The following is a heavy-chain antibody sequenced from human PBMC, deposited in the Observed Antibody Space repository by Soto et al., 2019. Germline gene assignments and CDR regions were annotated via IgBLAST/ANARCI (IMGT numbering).Heavy chain of an antibody. CDR1: GGSISSGGYY. J-gene: IGHJ4*02. D-gene: IGHD2-2*01. V-gene: IGHV4-31*03. CDR2: IYYSGST. CDR3: ARGRIVVVPAAVNFDY. Sequence: SETLSLTCTVSGGSISSGGYYWSWIRQHPGKGLEWIGYIYYSGSTYYNPSLKSRVTISVDTSKNQFSLKLSSVTAADTAVYYCARGRIVVVPAAVNFDYWGQGTLVTVSS.